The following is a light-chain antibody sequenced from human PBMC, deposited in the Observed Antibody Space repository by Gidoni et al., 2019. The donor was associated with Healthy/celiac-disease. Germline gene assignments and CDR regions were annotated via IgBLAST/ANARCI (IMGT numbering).Light chain of an antibody. CDR1: QSVSSSY. CDR3: QQYGSSSFT. CDR2: GAS. V-gene: IGKV3-20*01. Sequence: EIVLTQSPGTLSLSPGERATLSCRASQSVSSSYLAWYQQKPGQAPRLLIYGASSGSGTDFTLTISRLEPEDFAVYYCQQYGSSSFTFGQGTKVDIK. J-gene: IGKJ3*01.